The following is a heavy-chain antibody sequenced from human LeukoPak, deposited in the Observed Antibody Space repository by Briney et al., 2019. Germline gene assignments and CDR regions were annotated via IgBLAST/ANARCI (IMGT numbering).Heavy chain of an antibody. CDR1: GGSISSYY. CDR2: IYYSGST. Sequence: SETLSLTCTVSGGSISSYYWSWIRQPPGKGLEWIGYIYYSGSTNYNPSLKSRVTISVDTSKNQFSLKLSSVTAADTAVYYCARSITGTSFDYWGQGTLVTASS. CDR3: ARSITGTSFDY. D-gene: IGHD1-7*01. J-gene: IGHJ4*02. V-gene: IGHV4-59*01.